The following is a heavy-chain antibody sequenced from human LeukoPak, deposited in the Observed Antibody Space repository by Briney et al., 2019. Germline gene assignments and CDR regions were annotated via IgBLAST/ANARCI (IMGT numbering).Heavy chain of an antibody. Sequence: ESLRISCKGSGYSFTSYWISWGRRMPGKGVGWMGRIDPSDSYTNYSPSFQGHVTISADKSISTAYLQWSSLKASDTAMYYCARPDFYGDYEGYWGQGTLVTVSS. V-gene: IGHV5-10-1*01. CDR3: ARPDFYGDYEGY. CDR2: IDPSDSYT. J-gene: IGHJ4*02. CDR1: GYSFTSYW. D-gene: IGHD4-17*01.